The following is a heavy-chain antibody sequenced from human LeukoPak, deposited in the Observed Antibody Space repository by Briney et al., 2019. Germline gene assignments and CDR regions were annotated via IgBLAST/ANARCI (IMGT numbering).Heavy chain of an antibody. CDR3: ARQAAAGTKRFDY. V-gene: IGHV1-2*06. D-gene: IGHD6-13*01. CDR2: INPNSGCT. Sequence: ASVKVSCKASGYTFTGYYMHWVRQAPGQGLEWMGRINPNSGCTNYAQKFQVRVTMTRDTSISTAYMELSRLRSDDTAVYYCARQAAAGTKRFDYWGQGTLVTVSS. J-gene: IGHJ4*02. CDR1: GYTFTGYY.